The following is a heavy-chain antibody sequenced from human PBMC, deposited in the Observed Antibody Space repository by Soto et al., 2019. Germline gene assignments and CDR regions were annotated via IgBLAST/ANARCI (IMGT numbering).Heavy chain of an antibody. Sequence: YLMVSLNGSGYIFAIYXLAWVRQMTLKVLEWVGIIYPGDSDTRCSPSLQGQVRISADKSIRTAYLQLNSLKASDSAMYYCERFSFLEWERHGMDVWGQGTTVTVSS. J-gene: IGHJ6*01. D-gene: IGHD3-3*01. CDR2: IYPGDSDT. CDR1: GYIFAIYX. CDR3: ERFSFLEWERHGMDV. V-gene: IGHV5-51*01.